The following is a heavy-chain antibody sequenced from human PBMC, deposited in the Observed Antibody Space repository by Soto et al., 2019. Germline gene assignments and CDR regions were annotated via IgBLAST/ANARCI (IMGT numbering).Heavy chain of an antibody. J-gene: IGHJ5*01. CDR1: GGSISSGGYY. Sequence: SETLSLTCTVSGGSISSGGYYWSWIRQHPGKGLEWIGYIYYSGSTYYNPSLKSRVIISVDTSKNLFSLKLNSVTAADTAVYYCARGGSWTDCNYCRVAWFDSWGQGTLVTASS. CDR3: ARGGSWTDCNYCRVAWFDS. D-gene: IGHD1-7*01. CDR2: IYYSGST. V-gene: IGHV4-31*03.